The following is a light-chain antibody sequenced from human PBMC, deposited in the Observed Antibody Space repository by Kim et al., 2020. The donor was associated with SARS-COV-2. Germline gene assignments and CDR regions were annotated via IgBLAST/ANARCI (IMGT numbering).Light chain of an antibody. V-gene: IGKV1-39*01. Sequence: AAVGDRVTILCRASQTNLNYLTWYQQKPGKAPNLLIYSASSLQSGVPSSFSGSGSGTDFTLSISSLQPEDFATYYCQQSYSTPLTFGGGTKVDI. CDR2: SAS. J-gene: IGKJ4*01. CDR1: QTNLNY. CDR3: QQSYSTPLT.